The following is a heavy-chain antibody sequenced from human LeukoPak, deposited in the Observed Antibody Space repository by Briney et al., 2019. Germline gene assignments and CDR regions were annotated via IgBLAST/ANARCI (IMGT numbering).Heavy chain of an antibody. V-gene: IGHV4-4*07. CDR2: IFASGST. CDR1: GGSISNYY. D-gene: IGHD3-22*01. J-gene: IGHJ6*03. Sequence: SGTLSLTCTVSGGSISNYYWSWIRQPAGKGLEWIGRIFASGSTDYNPSLKSRVTMSVDTSKSQFSLKLSSVTAADTAVYYCASLYYYDSSGYYNYYYMDVWGKGTTVTVSS. CDR3: ASLYYYDSSGYYNYYYMDV.